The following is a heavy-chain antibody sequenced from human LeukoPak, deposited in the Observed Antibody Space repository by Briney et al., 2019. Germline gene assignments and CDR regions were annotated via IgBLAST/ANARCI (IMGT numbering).Heavy chain of an antibody. CDR1: GFTFSSYS. CDR2: NGTAGDT. Sequence: GGSLRLSCAASGFTFSSYSMNWVRQAPGKGLEWVSANGTAGDTYYPGSVKGRFTISRENAKNSLYLQMNSLRAEDTAVYYCAREKRHYDSSGYYYALFDYWGQGTLVTVSS. CDR3: AREKRHYDSSGYYYALFDY. D-gene: IGHD3-22*01. V-gene: IGHV3-13*01. J-gene: IGHJ4*02.